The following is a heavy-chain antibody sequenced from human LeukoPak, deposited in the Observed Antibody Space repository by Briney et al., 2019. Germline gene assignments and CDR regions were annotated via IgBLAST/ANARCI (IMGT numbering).Heavy chain of an antibody. V-gene: IGHV3-30*02. CDR3: AKDRMDIVVVVAASFDAFVI. CDR2: IRYDGSNK. D-gene: IGHD2-15*01. J-gene: IGHJ3*02. Sequence: PGGSVTLSCAASGFTFSSYGMHWLRQAPGKGLEWVAFIRYDGSNKYYADSVKGRFTISRDNSNNTPYLQMNSLRAEDTAVYYCAKDRMDIVVVVAASFDAFVIWGPGTMVTVSS. CDR1: GFTFSSYG.